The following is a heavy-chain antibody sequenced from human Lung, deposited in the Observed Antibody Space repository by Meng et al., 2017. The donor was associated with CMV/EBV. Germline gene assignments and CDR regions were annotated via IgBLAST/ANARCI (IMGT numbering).Heavy chain of an antibody. J-gene: IGHJ4*02. Sequence: SXXVSXXASGGTFSSYTISWVRQAPGQGLEWMGRIIPILGIANYAQKFQGRVTITADKSTSTAYTELSSLRSEDTAVYYCASRYCSSTSCYSGFDYWCQGTLVTVSS. V-gene: IGHV1-69*02. CDR3: ASRYCSSTSCYSGFDY. CDR1: GGTFSSYT. D-gene: IGHD2-2*02. CDR2: IIPILGIA.